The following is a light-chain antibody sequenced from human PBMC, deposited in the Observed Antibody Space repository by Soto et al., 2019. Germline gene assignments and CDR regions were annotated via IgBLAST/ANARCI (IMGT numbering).Light chain of an antibody. Sequence: EIVMTQSPATLSVSPGERATLSCRASQSVGSYLAWYQQKPGQAPRLLIYGASTRATGIPARFSGSGSETDFTLTISSLQSEDFAVYYCQQYDSWPPSYTFGQGTKLEIK. CDR3: QQYDSWPPSYT. CDR1: QSVGSY. CDR2: GAS. J-gene: IGKJ2*01. V-gene: IGKV3-15*01.